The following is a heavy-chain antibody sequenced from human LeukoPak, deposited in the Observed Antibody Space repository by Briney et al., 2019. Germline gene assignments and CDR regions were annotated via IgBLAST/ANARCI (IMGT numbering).Heavy chain of an antibody. V-gene: IGHV4-4*02. D-gene: IGHD3-22*01. CDR1: GGSISSSNW. J-gene: IGHJ5*02. Sequence: PSGTLSLTCAVSGGSISSSNWWSWVRQPPGKGLEWIGEIYHSGSTNYNPSLKSRVTISVDKSKNQFSLKLSSVTAADTAVYYCARGDGNYYDSSGRGFDPWGQGTLVTVFS. CDR2: IYHSGST. CDR3: ARGDGNYYDSSGRGFDP.